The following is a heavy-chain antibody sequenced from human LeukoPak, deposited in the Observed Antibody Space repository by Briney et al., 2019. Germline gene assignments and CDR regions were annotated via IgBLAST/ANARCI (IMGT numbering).Heavy chain of an antibody. J-gene: IGHJ4*02. CDR3: ARGRGGIATAGKDY. CDR2: MNPNSGNT. D-gene: IGHD6-13*01. Sequence: GASVKVSCKASGYTFTSYVINWVRQATGQGLEWMGWMNPNSGNTGYAQKFQGRVTMTRNTSISTAYMELSSLRSEDTAVYYCARGRGGIATAGKDYWGQGTLVTVSS. CDR1: GYTFTSYV. V-gene: IGHV1-8*01.